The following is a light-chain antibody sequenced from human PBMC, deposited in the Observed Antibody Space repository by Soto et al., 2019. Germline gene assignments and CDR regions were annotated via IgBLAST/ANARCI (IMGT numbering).Light chain of an antibody. Sequence: DIQMTQSPSSLSASVGDRVTITCQASQDISNYLNWYQQKPGKAPKLLIYDASSLEAGVPSRFSASGSGTDFTFTIISLQPEDMATYYCQQYINLPYTFGQGTKLEI. CDR2: DAS. J-gene: IGKJ2*01. V-gene: IGKV1-33*01. CDR3: QQYINLPYT. CDR1: QDISNY.